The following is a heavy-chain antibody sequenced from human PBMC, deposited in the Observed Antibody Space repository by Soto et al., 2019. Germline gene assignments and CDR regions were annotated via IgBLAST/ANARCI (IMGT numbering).Heavy chain of an antibody. CDR1: GDIFSGYS. V-gene: IGHV1-69*14. J-gene: IGHJ4*02. CDR2: IIPIFGTT. Sequence: QVQLVQSGAEVKKPGSSVKVSCKTSGDIFSGYSISWVRQAPGQGLEWMGGIIPIFGTTNYAQRFHGRVTITADKSTRTVYMELYSLNSEDTAVYYCARDLGSGYDPGDYWGQGTLVTVSS. CDR3: ARDLGSGYDPGDY. D-gene: IGHD5-12*01.